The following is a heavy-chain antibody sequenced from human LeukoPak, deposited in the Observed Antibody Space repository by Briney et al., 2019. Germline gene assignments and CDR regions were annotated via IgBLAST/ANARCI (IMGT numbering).Heavy chain of an antibody. CDR3: AKGSVSMAGTPGDV. Sequence: PGGSLRLSCAASGFTFSSYVMNWVRQAPGKGLEWVSTIGGDGYSTYYADSVKGRFTISRDNSKNTLFLQMNSLRAEDTAIYYCAKGSVSMAGTPGDVWGQGTTVTVSS. CDR1: GFTFSSYV. D-gene: IGHD6-19*01. V-gene: IGHV3-23*01. J-gene: IGHJ6*02. CDR2: IGGDGYST.